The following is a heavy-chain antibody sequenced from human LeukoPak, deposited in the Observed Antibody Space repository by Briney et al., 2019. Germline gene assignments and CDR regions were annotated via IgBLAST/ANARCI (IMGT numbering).Heavy chain of an antibody. D-gene: IGHD3-10*01. Sequence: GGSLRLSCAASGFTFSSYEMNWVRQAPGKGLEWVSYISSSGSTIYYADSVKGRFTISRDNAKNTLYLQMNSLRAEDTAVYYCARHSRVHDAFDIWGQGTMVTVSS. CDR1: GFTFSSYE. CDR3: ARHSRVHDAFDI. CDR2: ISSSGSTI. J-gene: IGHJ3*02. V-gene: IGHV3-48*03.